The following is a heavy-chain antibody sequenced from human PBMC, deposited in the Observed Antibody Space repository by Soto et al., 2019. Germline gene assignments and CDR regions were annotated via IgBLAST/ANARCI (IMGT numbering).Heavy chain of an antibody. V-gene: IGHV1-18*01. CDR2: ISAYNGNT. CDR3: ARELGYCSSTSCYKGYYGMDV. CDR1: GYTFTSYG. Sequence: ASVKVSCKASGYTFTSYGISWVRQAPGQGLEWMGWISAYNGNTNYAQKLQGRVTMTTDTSTSTAYMELRSLRSDDTAVYYCARELGYCSSTSCYKGYYGMDVWGPGTTVTVSS. J-gene: IGHJ6*02. D-gene: IGHD2-2*02.